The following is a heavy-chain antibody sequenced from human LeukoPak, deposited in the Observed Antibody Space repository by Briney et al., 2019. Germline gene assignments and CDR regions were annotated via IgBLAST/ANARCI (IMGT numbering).Heavy chain of an antibody. J-gene: IGHJ6*02. CDR1: GFTFSSYA. D-gene: IGHD5/OR15-5a*01. CDR3: ARTVYEADYYYYGIDV. Sequence: PGGSLRLSCAASGFTFSSYAMGWVRQAPGKGLEWVAVITYDGSNKYYADSVKGRFTISRDNSKNTLYLQMNSLGAEDTAVYYCARTVYEADYYYYGIDVWGQGTTVTVSS. CDR2: ITYDGSNK. V-gene: IGHV3-30*04.